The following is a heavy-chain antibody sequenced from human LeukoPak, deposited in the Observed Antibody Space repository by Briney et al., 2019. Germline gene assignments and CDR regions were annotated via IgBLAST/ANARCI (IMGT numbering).Heavy chain of an antibody. CDR3: ARSDLVSGSYYVVDY. CDR2: IYYSGST. CDR1: GGSISSYY. D-gene: IGHD1-26*01. Sequence: PSETLSLTCTVSGGSISSYYWSWIRQPPGKGLEWIGYIYYSGSTNYNPSLKSRVTISVDTSKNQFSLKLSSVPAADTAVYYCARSDLVSGSYYVVDYWGQGTLVTVSS. V-gene: IGHV4-59*08. J-gene: IGHJ4*02.